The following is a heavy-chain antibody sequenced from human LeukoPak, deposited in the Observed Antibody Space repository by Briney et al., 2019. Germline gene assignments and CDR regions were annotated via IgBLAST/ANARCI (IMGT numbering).Heavy chain of an antibody. CDR3: ARGIAVAGRGLAFDI. CDR1: GFTFSSYS. Sequence: GGSLRLSCAASGFTFSSYSMNWVRQAPGKGLEWVSSISSSSSYIYYADSVKGRFTISRDNAKNSLYLQMNSLRAEDTALYYCARGIAVAGRGLAFDIWGQGTMVTVSS. V-gene: IGHV3-21*04. CDR2: ISSSSSYI. D-gene: IGHD6-19*01. J-gene: IGHJ3*02.